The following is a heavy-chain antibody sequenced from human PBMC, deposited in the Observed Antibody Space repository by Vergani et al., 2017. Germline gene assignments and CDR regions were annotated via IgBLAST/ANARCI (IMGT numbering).Heavy chain of an antibody. CDR3: ARHTTYTDS. CDR1: EYSFGNYW. CDR2: IYPADSDT. Sequence: EVELVQSGPEMRKPGESLKISCKGSEYSFGNYWIGWVRQMPGKGLEWMGIIYPADSDTRYSPSFQDRVTISADKSISTVFLQWDSLKASDTALYYCARHTTYTDSWGQGTLVTVSS. J-gene: IGHJ4*02. V-gene: IGHV5-51*01. D-gene: IGHD1-1*01.